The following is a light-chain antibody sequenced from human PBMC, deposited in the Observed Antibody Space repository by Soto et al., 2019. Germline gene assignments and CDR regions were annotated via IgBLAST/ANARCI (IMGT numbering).Light chain of an antibody. J-gene: IGKJ1*01. V-gene: IGKV1-27*01. CDR3: QKYHSAPPT. CDR2: AAS. CDR1: QGISNF. Sequence: DIQLTQSPSSLSASVGDRVTITCRASQGISNFVAWYQQKPGKVPKLLIYAASTLQSGVPSRFSGSGSGTDFTLSISNLQPEDVGTFYCQKYHSAPPTFGRGTKVDIX.